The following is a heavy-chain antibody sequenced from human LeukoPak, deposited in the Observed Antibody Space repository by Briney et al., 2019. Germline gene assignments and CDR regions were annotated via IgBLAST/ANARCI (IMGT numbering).Heavy chain of an antibody. J-gene: IGHJ4*02. CDR1: GGTFSSYA. Sequence: SCKASGGTFSSYAMHWVRQAPGKGLEWVAVISYDGSNKYYADSMKGRFTISRDNSKNTLYLQMNSLRAEDTAVYYCARANSNSWHNLDYWGQGTLVTVSS. CDR2: ISYDGSNK. D-gene: IGHD6-13*01. CDR3: ARANSNSWHNLDY. V-gene: IGHV3-30-3*01.